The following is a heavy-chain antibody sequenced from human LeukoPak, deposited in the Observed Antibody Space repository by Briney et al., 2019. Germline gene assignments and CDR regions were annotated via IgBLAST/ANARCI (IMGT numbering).Heavy chain of an antibody. CDR2: ISSSGSTI. D-gene: IGHD2-2*01. CDR1: GFTFSDYY. V-gene: IGHV3-11*01. CDR3: ARDRVVVVPYGMDV. Sequence: GRSLRLSCAASGFTFSDYYMTWIRQAPGKGLEWVSYISSSGSTIYYADSVKGRFTISRDNAKNSLYLQMNSLRAEDTAVYYCARDRVVVVPYGMDVWGQGTTVTVSS. J-gene: IGHJ6*02.